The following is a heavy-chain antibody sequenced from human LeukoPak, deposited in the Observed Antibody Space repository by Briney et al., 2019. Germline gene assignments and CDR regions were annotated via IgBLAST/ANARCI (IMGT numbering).Heavy chain of an antibody. Sequence: SETLSLTCAVSGYSISSGYFWVWMRQPPGKGLEWIGEISHSGSTYYNPSLKSRVTISVDTSKNQFSLRLRFVTAADTAVYYCARDFSGSYPRFDPWGQGTLVTVSS. CDR3: ARDFSGSYPRFDP. CDR2: ISHSGST. D-gene: IGHD1-26*01. V-gene: IGHV4-38-2*02. CDR1: GYSISSGYF. J-gene: IGHJ5*02.